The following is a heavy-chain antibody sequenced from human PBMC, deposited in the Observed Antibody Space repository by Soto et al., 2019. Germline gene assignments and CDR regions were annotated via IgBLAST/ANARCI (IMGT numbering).Heavy chain of an antibody. Sequence: KTSETLSLTCTVSGGSIISGYWSWIRQPPGKGLEWIGYISYSGNTNYNPSLKSRVTMSVDTPKNQFSLRLSSVTTADTAVYYCAGLRGYAGSPIDYWGQGTLVTAPQ. CDR2: ISYSGNT. D-gene: IGHD2-15*01. V-gene: IGHV4-59*01. CDR3: AGLRGYAGSPIDY. CDR1: GGSIISGY. J-gene: IGHJ4*02.